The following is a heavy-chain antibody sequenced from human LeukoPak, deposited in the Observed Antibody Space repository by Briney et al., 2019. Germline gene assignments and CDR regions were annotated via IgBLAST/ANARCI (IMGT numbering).Heavy chain of an antibody. D-gene: IGHD2-2*01. Sequence: PGGSLRLSCAASGFTFSGYSMNWVRQAPGKGLEWVSYISSSSSTIYYADSVKGRVTISRDNSKNALYLQMNSLRAEDTAVYYCAHGTMYQLDFWGQGTLVTVSS. CDR2: ISSSSSTI. CDR1: GFTFSGYS. V-gene: IGHV3-48*01. CDR3: AHGTMYQLDF. J-gene: IGHJ4*02.